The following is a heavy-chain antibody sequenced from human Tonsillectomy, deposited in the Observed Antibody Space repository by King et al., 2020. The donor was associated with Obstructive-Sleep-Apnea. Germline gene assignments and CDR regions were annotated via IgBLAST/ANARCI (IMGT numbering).Heavy chain of an antibody. CDR3: AKEGGGSGVYWVDS. V-gene: IGHV3-23*04. CDR2: INHRGTT. D-gene: IGHD3-10*01. Sequence: VQLVESGGGLVQPGGSLRLSCSASGCTFTTYAIIWVRQAPGKGLEWVSAINHRGTTFYAGSVGGRFTISMDNSKYTVDLQVNSLRAEDTAIYYCAKEGGGSGVYWVDSWGQGTLVTVSS. CDR1: GCTFTTYA. J-gene: IGHJ4*02.